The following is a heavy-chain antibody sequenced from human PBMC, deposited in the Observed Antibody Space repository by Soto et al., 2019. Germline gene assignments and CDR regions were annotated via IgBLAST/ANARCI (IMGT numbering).Heavy chain of an antibody. CDR3: ASGIDFYYAMDV. CDR1: GYSISSGYY. CDR2: IYHSGST. Sequence: PSETLSLTCAVSGYSISSGYYWGWIRQPPGKGLEWIGSIYHSGSTYYNASLKSRVTISVDTSKNQFSLKLTSVTDADTAVYYCASGIDFYYAMDVWGQGTKVTVS. V-gene: IGHV4-38-2*01. J-gene: IGHJ6*01.